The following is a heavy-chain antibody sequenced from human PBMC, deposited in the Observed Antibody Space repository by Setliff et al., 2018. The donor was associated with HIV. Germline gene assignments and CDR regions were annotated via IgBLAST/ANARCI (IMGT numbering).Heavy chain of an antibody. CDR2: IKTKSDSETT. CDR1: GFNFKTYG. Sequence: PGGSLRLSCAASGFNFKTYGMTWVRQAPEKGLEWLGRIKTKSDSETTDYAAPLKGRISISRDDSRNLLYLQINSLITEDTALYYCVTGVGTSSVDYWGQGTMVTVSS. CDR3: VTGVGTSSVDY. D-gene: IGHD3-22*01. V-gene: IGHV3-15*01. J-gene: IGHJ4*02.